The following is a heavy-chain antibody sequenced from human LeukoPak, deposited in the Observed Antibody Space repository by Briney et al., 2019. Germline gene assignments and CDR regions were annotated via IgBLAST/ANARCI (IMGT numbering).Heavy chain of an antibody. Sequence: SATLSLTCTVSGVSISDYYWSWIRQPAGKGLEWIGRFYASGTTYYNPSLRSRVTLSIDTSKNQVSLKLSSVTAADTAIYYCARTHCVGGSCDKFDPWDPGTLVNVSS. CDR2: FYASGTT. CDR3: ARTHCVGGSCDKFDP. D-gene: IGHD2-15*01. J-gene: IGHJ5*02. V-gene: IGHV4-4*07. CDR1: GVSISDYY.